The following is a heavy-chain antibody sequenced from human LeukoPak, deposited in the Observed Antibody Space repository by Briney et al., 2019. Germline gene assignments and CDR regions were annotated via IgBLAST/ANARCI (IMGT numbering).Heavy chain of an antibody. CDR2: IYWNDDK. D-gene: IGHD3-3*01. CDR1: GGSISSYYW. Sequence: TLSLTCTVSGGSISSYYWSWIRQPPGKALEWLALIYWNDDKRYSPSLKSRLTITKDTSKNQVVLTMTNMDPVDTATYYCAHSAYYDLWSGYYKGAFDIWGQGTMVTVSS. CDR3: AHSAYYDLWSGYYKGAFDI. V-gene: IGHV2-5*01. J-gene: IGHJ3*02.